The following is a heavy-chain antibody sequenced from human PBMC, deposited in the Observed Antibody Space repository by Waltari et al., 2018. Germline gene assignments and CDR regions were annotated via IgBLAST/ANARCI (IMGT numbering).Heavy chain of an antibody. D-gene: IGHD2-15*01. CDR1: GFTVSSNY. CDR2: SYSGGST. CDR3: ARDLTYCSGGSCYSI. Sequence: EVQLVESGGGLIQPGGSLRLSCAASGFTVSSNYMSWVRQAPGKGLEWVSVSYSGGSTYYADSVKGRFTISRDNSKNTLYLQMNSLRAEDTAVYYCARDLTYCSGGSCYSIWGQGTLVTVSS. J-gene: IGHJ4*02. V-gene: IGHV3-53*01.